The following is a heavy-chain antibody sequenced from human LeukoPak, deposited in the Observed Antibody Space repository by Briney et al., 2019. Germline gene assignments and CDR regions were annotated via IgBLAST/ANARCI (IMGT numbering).Heavy chain of an antibody. Sequence: GSSVKVSCKASGGTFSSYAISWVRQAPGQGLEWMGRIIPILDIANYAQKFQGRVTITADKSTSTAYIELSSLRSEDTAVYYCARGRSWFDPWGQGTLVTVSS. CDR3: ARGRSWFDP. J-gene: IGHJ5*02. V-gene: IGHV1-69*04. CDR2: IIPILDIA. CDR1: GGTFSSYA.